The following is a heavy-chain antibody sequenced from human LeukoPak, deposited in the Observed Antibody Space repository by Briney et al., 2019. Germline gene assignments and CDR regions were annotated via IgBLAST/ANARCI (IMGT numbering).Heavy chain of an antibody. J-gene: IGHJ4*02. D-gene: IGHD1-14*01. CDR3: AKPSVYLKQDFDY. Sequence: PGGSLRLSCAASGFTFSSYAMHWVRQAPGKGLEWVAVISYDGSNKYYADSVKGRFTISRDNSKNTLYLQMNSLRAEDTAVYYCAKPSVYLKQDFDYWGQGTLVTVSS. CDR2: ISYDGSNK. CDR1: GFTFSSYA. V-gene: IGHV3-30*04.